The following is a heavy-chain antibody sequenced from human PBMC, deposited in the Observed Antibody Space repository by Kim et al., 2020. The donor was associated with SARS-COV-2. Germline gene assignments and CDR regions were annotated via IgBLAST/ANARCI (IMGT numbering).Heavy chain of an antibody. Sequence: GGSLRLSCAASGFTFSSYWMSWVRQPPGKGLEWVAKIKQDGSDAYYVDSVKGRFTISRDNAKNSLYLQMNSLRVEDTAVYYCASSGGDNWGQGTLVTVSS. D-gene: IGHD6-19*01. CDR1: GFTFSSYW. CDR2: IKQDGSDA. J-gene: IGHJ4*02. CDR3: ASSGGDN. V-gene: IGHV3-7*01.